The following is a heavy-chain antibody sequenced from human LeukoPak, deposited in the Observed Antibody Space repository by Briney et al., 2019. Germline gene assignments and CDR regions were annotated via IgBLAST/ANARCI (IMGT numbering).Heavy chain of an antibody. Sequence: GGSLRLSCAASGFTFSNYSMNWVRQAPGKGLEWVSSISSSSSYIYYANSMKGRFTISRDNAKNSLYLQMNSLRAEDTAVYYCAREPGYSYASDYWGQGTLVTVSS. J-gene: IGHJ4*02. CDR1: GFTFSNYS. CDR3: AREPGYSYASDY. CDR2: ISSSSSYI. V-gene: IGHV3-21*01. D-gene: IGHD5-18*01.